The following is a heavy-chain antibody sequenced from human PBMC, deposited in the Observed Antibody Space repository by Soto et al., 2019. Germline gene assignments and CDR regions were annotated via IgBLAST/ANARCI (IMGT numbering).Heavy chain of an antibody. CDR3: ARDKDYDFWSGTFDP. CDR2: IYHSGST. CDR1: GYSISSGYY. Sequence: PSETLSLTCAVSGYSISSGYYWGWIRQPPGKGLEWIGSIYHSGSTYYNPSLKSRVTISVDTSKNQFSLKLSSVTAADTAVYYCARDKDYDFWSGTFDPWGQGTLGTV. D-gene: IGHD3-3*01. V-gene: IGHV4-38-2*02. J-gene: IGHJ5*02.